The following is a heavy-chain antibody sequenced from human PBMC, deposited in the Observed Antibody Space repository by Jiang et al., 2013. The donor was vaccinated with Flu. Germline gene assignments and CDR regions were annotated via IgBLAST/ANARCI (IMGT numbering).Heavy chain of an antibody. CDR1: GYTLTELS. CDR2: FDPEDGET. CDR3: ATDPAGVGATNYYYYGMGR. Sequence: GAEVKKPGASVKVSCKVSGYTLTELSMHWVRQAPGKGLEWMRGFDPEDGETIYAQKFQGRVTMTEDTSTDTAYMELSSLRSEDTAVYYCATDPAGVGATNYYYYGMGRLGPRDHGHRLL. V-gene: IGHV1-24*01. J-gene: IGHJ6*02. D-gene: IGHD1-26*01.